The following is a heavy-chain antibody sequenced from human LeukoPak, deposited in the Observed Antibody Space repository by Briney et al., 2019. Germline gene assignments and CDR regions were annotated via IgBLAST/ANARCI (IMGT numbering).Heavy chain of an antibody. J-gene: IGHJ4*02. CDR3: ATWYSSSWYYFDY. Sequence: SETLSLTCTVSGGSISSYYWSWIRQPPGKGLEWIGYIYTSGSTNYNPSLKSRVTISVDTSKNQFSLKLSSVTAADTAVYYCATWYSSSWYYFDYWGQGTLVTVSS. V-gene: IGHV4-4*09. D-gene: IGHD6-13*01. CDR1: GGSISSYY. CDR2: IYTSGST.